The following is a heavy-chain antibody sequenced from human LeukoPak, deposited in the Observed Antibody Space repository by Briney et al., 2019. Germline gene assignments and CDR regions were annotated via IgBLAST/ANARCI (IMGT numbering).Heavy chain of an antibody. Sequence: SETLSLTCTVSGGSIGSYYWSWIRQPPGKGLEWIGYIYCSGSTNYNPSLRSRVTISVDTSKNQFSLKLSSVTAADTAVYYCARHEDGDYGGYYYGMDVWGQGTTVTVSS. J-gene: IGHJ6*02. V-gene: IGHV4-59*08. CDR1: GGSIGSYY. D-gene: IGHD4-17*01. CDR2: IYCSGST. CDR3: ARHEDGDYGGYYYGMDV.